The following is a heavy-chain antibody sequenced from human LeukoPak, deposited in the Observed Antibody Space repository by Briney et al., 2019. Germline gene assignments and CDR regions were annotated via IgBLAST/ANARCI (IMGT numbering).Heavy chain of an antibody. CDR3: AKRARGYCSSTNCGTDY. J-gene: IGHJ4*02. D-gene: IGHD2-2*01. CDR2: ISGSGGST. CDR1: GFTFNNYA. V-gene: IGHV3-23*01. Sequence: GGSLRLSCVASGFTFNNYAMSWVRQAPGKGLEWVSTISGSGGSTFYADSVKGRFIISRDNSKNTVYLQTNSLRVEDAAVYFCAKRARGYCSSTNCGTDYWGQGTLVTVSS.